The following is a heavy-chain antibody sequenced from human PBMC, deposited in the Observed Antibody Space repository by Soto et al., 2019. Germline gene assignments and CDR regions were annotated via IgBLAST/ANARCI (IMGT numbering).Heavy chain of an antibody. CDR2: INSPSSII. CDR3: VKRFSSSRAFDY. Sequence: PGGSLRLSCVGSGFNLNTYRMNWVRQAPGKGLEWVSYINSPSSIILHTDSVKGRFTISRDNSKNTLYLQMNGLRFEDTAVYYCVKRFSSSRAFDYWGQGTLVNVS. V-gene: IGHV3-48*04. D-gene: IGHD2-2*01. J-gene: IGHJ4*02. CDR1: GFNLNTYR.